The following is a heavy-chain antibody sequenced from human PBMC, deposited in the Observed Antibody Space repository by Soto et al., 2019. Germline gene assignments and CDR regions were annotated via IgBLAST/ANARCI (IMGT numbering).Heavy chain of an antibody. Sequence: GGSLRLSCAASGFTFSSYWMSWVRQAPGKGLEWVANIKQDGSEKYYVDSVKGRFTISRDNAKNSLYLQMNSLRAEDTAVYYCAREPTYSSTNGMDVWGQGTTVTVSS. V-gene: IGHV3-7*03. D-gene: IGHD6-13*01. CDR2: IKQDGSEK. CDR1: GFTFSSYW. CDR3: AREPTYSSTNGMDV. J-gene: IGHJ6*02.